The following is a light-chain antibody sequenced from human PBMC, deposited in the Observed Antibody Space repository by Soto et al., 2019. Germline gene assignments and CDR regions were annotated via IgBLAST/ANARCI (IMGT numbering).Light chain of an antibody. V-gene: IGKV1-5*01. CDR2: GAS. J-gene: IGKJ1*01. CDR3: QHHNSYSHT. Sequence: DIQLTQSPPTLSASVGDRVTITCRASQSISYYLAWYQQMPGKAPKLLIYGASSLQSGVPSRFSGSGSGTEFTLTISSLQPDDFATYFCQHHNSYSHTFGQGTKVEIK. CDR1: QSISYY.